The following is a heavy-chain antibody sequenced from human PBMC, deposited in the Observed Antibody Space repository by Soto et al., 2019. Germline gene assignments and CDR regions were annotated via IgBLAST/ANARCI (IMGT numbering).Heavy chain of an antibody. J-gene: IGHJ3*01. CDR2: INPSGGST. D-gene: IGHD1-1*01. CDR3: AIFLVDQETTNEVPV. V-gene: IGHV1-46*01. Sequence: KGLEWMGIINPSGGSTSYAQKFQGRVTMTRDTSTSTVYMELSSLRSEDTAVYYCAIFLVDQETTNEVPVW.